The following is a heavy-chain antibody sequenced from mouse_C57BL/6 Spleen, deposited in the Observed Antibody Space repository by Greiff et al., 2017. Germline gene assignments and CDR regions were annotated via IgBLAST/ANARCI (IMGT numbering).Heavy chain of an antibody. J-gene: IGHJ4*01. CDR2: IRLKSDNYAT. V-gene: IGHV6-3*01. CDR3: TDEDYYGSEDAMDY. Sequence: EVKLQESGGGLVQPGGSMKLSCVASGFTFSNYWMNWVRQSPEKGLEWVAQIRLKSDNYATHYAESVKGRFTISRDDSKSSVYLQMNNLRAEDTGIYYCTDEDYYGSEDAMDYWGQGTSVTVSS. CDR1: GFTFSNYW. D-gene: IGHD1-1*01.